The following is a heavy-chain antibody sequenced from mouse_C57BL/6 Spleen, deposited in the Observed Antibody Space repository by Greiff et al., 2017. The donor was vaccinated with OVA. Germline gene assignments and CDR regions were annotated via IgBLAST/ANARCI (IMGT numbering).Heavy chain of an antibody. CDR2: ISDGGSYT. V-gene: IGHV5-4*03. CDR3: ARGFYDGYWFAY. J-gene: IGHJ3*01. D-gene: IGHD2-3*01. Sequence: DVMLVESGGGLVKPGGSLKLSCAASGFTFSSYAMSWVRQTPEKRLEWVATISDGGSYTYYPDNVKGRFTISRDNAKNNLYLQMSHLKSEDTAMYYCARGFYDGYWFAYWGQGTLVTVSA. CDR1: GFTFSSYA.